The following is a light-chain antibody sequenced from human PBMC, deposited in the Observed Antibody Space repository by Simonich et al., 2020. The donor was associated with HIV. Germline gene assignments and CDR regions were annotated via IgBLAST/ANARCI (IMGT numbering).Light chain of an antibody. Sequence: QSALTQPRSVSGSPGQSVTISCTGTNSDVGGYDYVSCYQQHPGKAPKLMIYDVSKRPSGVSNRFSGSKSGNTASLTSSGLQAEDEADYYCSSYTSSSTRVFGGGTKLTVL. CDR1: NSDVGGYDY. V-gene: IGLV2-14*03. CDR2: DVS. J-gene: IGLJ3*02. CDR3: SSYTSSSTRV.